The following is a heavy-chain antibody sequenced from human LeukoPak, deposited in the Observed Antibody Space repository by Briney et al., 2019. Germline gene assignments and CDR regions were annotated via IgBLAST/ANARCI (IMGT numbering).Heavy chain of an antibody. D-gene: IGHD2-8*02. CDR3: AGGVSTTIRPSYYMDV. V-gene: IGHV4-34*01. CDR1: GGSFSGYY. Sequence: SETLSLTCAVYGGSFSGYYWSWIRQPPGKGLEWIGEINHSGSTNYNPSLKSRVTISVDTSKNQFSLKLSSVTAADTAVYYCAGGVSTTIRPSYYMDVWGKGTTVTVSS. J-gene: IGHJ6*03. CDR2: INHSGST.